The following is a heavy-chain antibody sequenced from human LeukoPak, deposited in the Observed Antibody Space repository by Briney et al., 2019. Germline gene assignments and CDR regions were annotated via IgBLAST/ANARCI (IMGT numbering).Heavy chain of an antibody. Sequence: SQTLSLTCTVSGFSISSAGYCWSWIRQHPGKGLEWIGYIYYSGSTYYNPSLKSRVTISVDTSKNQFSLKLSSVTAADTAVYYCARDRGIAAAGTGRGWFDPWGQGTLVTVSS. D-gene: IGHD6-13*01. CDR1: GFSISSAGYC. CDR3: ARDRGIAAAGTGRGWFDP. V-gene: IGHV4-31*03. CDR2: IYYSGST. J-gene: IGHJ5*02.